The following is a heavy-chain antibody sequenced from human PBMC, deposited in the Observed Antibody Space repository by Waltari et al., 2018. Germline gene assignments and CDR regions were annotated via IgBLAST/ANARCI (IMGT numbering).Heavy chain of an antibody. CDR1: GFTVSTKS. CDR3: AGGAYSYSYLDY. V-gene: IGHV3-53*01. J-gene: IGHJ4*02. Sequence: EVQLVESGGGLIQPGGSLRLSCEASGFTVSTKSLSWVRQAPGKGLEWVSFIYSGGSRYYAAAVRGRFTISRDNSKNTLYLQMNSLRAEDTAVYFCAGGAYSYSYLDYWGQGTLVTVSS. CDR2: IYSGGSR. D-gene: IGHD4-4*01.